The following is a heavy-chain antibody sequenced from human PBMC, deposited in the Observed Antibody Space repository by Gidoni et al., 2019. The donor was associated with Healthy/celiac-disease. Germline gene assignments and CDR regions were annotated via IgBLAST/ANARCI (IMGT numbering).Heavy chain of an antibody. D-gene: IGHD1-1*01. CDR2: MNPNSGNT. CDR3: ARGSGTTSQVWYYYYYMDV. CDR1: GYTFTSYD. J-gene: IGHJ6*03. V-gene: IGHV1-8*01. Sequence: QVQLVQSGAEVKKPGASVKVSCKASGYTFTSYDINWVRQATGQGLEWMGWMNPNSGNTGYAQKFQGRVTMTRNTSISTAYMELSSLRSEDTAVYYCARGSGTTSQVWYYYYYMDVWGKGTTVTVSS.